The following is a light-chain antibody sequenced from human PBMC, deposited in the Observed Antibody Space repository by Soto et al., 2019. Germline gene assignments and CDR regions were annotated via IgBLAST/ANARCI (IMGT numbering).Light chain of an antibody. CDR3: SSYGGWKTVV. CDR1: SSDVGGYNY. CDR2: EVS. J-gene: IGLJ2*01. Sequence: QSALTQPPSASGSPGQSVTISCTGSSSDVGGYNYVSWYQQHPGKAPKLMIYEVSKRPSGVPARLSGSKSGNTASLTVSGLHAWYEAVYYCSSYGGWKTVVFCGGTQLTVL. V-gene: IGLV2-8*01.